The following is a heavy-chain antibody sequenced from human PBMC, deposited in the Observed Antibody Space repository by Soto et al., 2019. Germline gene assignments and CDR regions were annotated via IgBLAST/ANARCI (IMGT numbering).Heavy chain of an antibody. CDR2: INGDGGTT. D-gene: IGHD6-6*01. V-gene: IGHV3-74*01. Sequence: EVQLVESGGGLVQPGGSLRLSCAASGFTFSSYWMHWVRQAPGKGLVWVSRINGDGGTTNYADSVKGRFTISRDNAKNTLFLQMNSLRVEDAAAYYCARVGGSSWHWGQGTLVTVSS. CDR1: GFTFSSYW. CDR3: ARVGGSSWH. J-gene: IGHJ4*02.